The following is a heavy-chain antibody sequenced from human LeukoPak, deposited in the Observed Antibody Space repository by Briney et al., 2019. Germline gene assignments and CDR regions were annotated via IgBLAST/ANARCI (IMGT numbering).Heavy chain of an antibody. V-gene: IGHV1-2*02. Sequence: GASVKVSCKTSGYTFTGSYMHWVRQAPGQGLEWMGWINPNSGGTNYAQGFQGRVTMTRDTSISTVYMQLSRLHLDDTAVYYCARDRSVGATDDAFDVWGPGTMVTVSS. J-gene: IGHJ3*01. D-gene: IGHD1-26*01. CDR3: ARDRSVGATDDAFDV. CDR1: GYTFTGSY. CDR2: INPNSGGT.